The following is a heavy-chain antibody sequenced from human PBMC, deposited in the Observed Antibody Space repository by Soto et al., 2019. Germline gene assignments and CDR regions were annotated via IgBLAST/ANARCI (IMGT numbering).Heavy chain of an antibody. CDR3: ARQEIPYDYIWGSYRLGAIDI. Sequence: SETLSLACTVSGGSISSYYWSWIRQPPGKGLEWIGYIYYSGSTNYNPSLKSRVTISVDTSKNQFSLKLSSVTAADTAVYYCARQEIPYDYIWGSYRLGAIDIWGQGTMVTVSS. J-gene: IGHJ3*02. CDR2: IYYSGST. V-gene: IGHV4-59*08. D-gene: IGHD3-16*02. CDR1: GGSISSYY.